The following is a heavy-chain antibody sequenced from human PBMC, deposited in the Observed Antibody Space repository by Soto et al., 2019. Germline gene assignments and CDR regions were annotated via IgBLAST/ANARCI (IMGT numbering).Heavy chain of an antibody. D-gene: IGHD3-10*01. J-gene: IGHJ4*02. Sequence: GGSLRLSCAASGLTFSSYAMSWVRQAPGKGLEWVSAISGSGGSTYYADSVKGRFTISRDNSKNTLYLQMNSLRAEDTAVYYCAKFPSPGILRGFIDFWGQGTLVTGSS. CDR1: GLTFSSYA. CDR3: AKFPSPGILRGFIDF. CDR2: ISGSGGST. V-gene: IGHV3-23*01.